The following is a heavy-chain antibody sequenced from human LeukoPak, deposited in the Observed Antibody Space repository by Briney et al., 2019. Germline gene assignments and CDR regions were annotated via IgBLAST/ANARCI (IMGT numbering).Heavy chain of an antibody. Sequence: SQTLSLTCTVSGGSISSGDYYWSWIRQPPGKGLEWIGYIFYSGSTYYNPSLKSRVTISVDTSKNQFSLKLSSVTAADTAVYYCGRSSWCLFWDYWGQGTLVTVSS. CDR3: GRSSWCLFWDY. CDR2: IFYSGST. D-gene: IGHD6-13*01. V-gene: IGHV4-30-4*03. CDR1: GGSISSGDYY. J-gene: IGHJ4*02.